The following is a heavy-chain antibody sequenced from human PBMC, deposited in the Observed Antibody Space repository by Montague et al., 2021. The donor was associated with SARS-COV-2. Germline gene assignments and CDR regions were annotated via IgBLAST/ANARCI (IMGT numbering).Heavy chain of an antibody. Sequence: SETLSLTCIVSGGFISDSYYWAWIRQAPGKGLEWLGSLYRSGSVXSNPSLKSRVSISVDKSKNHFSLRLTSATTAKTAVYYCVRGAEEAHFAMDVWGQGTTVTVSS. V-gene: IGHV4-39*02. D-gene: IGHD3-10*01. J-gene: IGHJ6*02. CDR1: GGFISDSYY. CDR2: LYRSGSV. CDR3: VRGAEEAHFAMDV.